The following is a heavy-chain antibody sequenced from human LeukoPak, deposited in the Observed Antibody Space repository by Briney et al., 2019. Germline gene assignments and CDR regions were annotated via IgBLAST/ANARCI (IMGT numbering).Heavy chain of an antibody. CDR3: ARDRVGATGDYYYYYMDV. CDR2: IYTSGST. V-gene: IGHV4-61*02. CDR1: GGSISSGSYY. D-gene: IGHD1-26*01. Sequence: SETLSLTCTVSGGSISSGSYYWSWIRQPAGKGLEWIGRIYTSGSTNYNPSLKSRVTISVDTSKNQFSLKLSSVTAADTAVYYCARDRVGATGDYYYYYMDVWGKGTTVTVSS. J-gene: IGHJ6*03.